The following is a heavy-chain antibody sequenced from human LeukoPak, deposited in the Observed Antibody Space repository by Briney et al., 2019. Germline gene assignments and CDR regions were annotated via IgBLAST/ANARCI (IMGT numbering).Heavy chain of an antibody. CDR3: ARDRALLEYSGYDFGY. CDR1: GFTFSSYW. Sequence: PGGSLRLSCAASGFTFSSYWMSWIRQPPGKGLEWIGYIYYSGRTKYNPALESRVTISADTSKNQFSLKLTSVTAADTAVYYCARDRALLEYSGYDFGYWGQGTLVTVSS. J-gene: IGHJ4*02. CDR2: IYYSGRT. V-gene: IGHV4-59*01. D-gene: IGHD5-12*01.